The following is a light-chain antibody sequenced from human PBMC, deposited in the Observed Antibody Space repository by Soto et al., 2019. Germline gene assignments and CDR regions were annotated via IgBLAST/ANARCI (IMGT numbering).Light chain of an antibody. CDR2: AAS. V-gene: IGKV3-20*01. J-gene: IGKJ5*01. CDR1: QTVSSNY. CDR3: QQYGSSGGIT. Sequence: EVVMTQSPATLSVSPGERATLSCRASQTVSSNYLAWCQQRPGQAPRLLIYAASSRATGIPDRFSGSGSGTDFTLTITRLEPEDSAMYYCQQYGSSGGITFGHGTRLEIK.